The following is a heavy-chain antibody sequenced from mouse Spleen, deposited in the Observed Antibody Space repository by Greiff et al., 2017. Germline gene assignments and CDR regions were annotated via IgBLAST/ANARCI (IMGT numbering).Heavy chain of an antibody. V-gene: IGHV1-63*01. J-gene: IGHJ1*01. CDR2: IYPGGGYT. Sequence: QVQLKQSGAELVRPGTSVKMSCKASGYTFTNYWIGWAKQRPGHGLEWIGDIYPGGGYTNYNEKFKGKATLTADKSSSTAYMQFSSLTSEDSAIYYCARLGDWYFDVWGAGTTVTVSS. CDR1: GYTFTNYW. CDR3: ARLGDWYFDV.